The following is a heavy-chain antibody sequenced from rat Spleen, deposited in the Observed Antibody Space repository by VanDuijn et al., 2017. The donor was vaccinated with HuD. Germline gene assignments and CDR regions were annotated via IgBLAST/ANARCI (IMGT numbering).Heavy chain of an antibody. CDR3: TTDKALYDYSAPYYFDY. CDR1: GFTFSNYY. D-gene: IGHD1-1*01. Sequence: EVQLVESGGGLVQPGRSLKLSCAASGFTFSNYYMAWVRQAPTKGLEWVATLSYDASAPYYRDSVKGRFTISRDNAKTTLYLQMDSLRSEDTATYYCTTDKALYDYSAPYYFDYWGQGVMVTVSS. J-gene: IGHJ2*01. V-gene: IGHV5-20*01. CDR2: LSYDASAP.